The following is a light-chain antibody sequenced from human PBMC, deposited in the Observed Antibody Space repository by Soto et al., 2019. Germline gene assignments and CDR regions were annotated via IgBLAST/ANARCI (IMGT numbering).Light chain of an antibody. CDR3: SSYTTSNTLV. CDR2: DVS. CDR1: SSDVGGYNY. V-gene: IGLV2-14*03. Sequence: QSVLTQPASVSGFPGQSITISCTGSSSDVGGYNYVSWYQQHPGKAPKLMIYDVSNRPSGVSTRFSGSKSGNTASLSISGLQAEDEADYYCSSYTTSNTLVFGGGTKLTVL. J-gene: IGLJ2*01.